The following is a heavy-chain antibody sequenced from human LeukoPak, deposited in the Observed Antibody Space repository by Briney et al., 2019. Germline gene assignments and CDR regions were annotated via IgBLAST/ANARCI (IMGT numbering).Heavy chain of an antibody. J-gene: IGHJ6*03. Sequence: PGGSLRLSCAASGFTFSSYSMNWVRQAPGKGLEWVSYISSGSTIYYADSVKGRFTISRDNAKNSLYLQMNSLRAEDTAVYYCARGVVVPAAMSFYYYYYMDVWGKGTTVTISS. V-gene: IGHV3-48*04. CDR3: ARGVVVPAAMSFYYYYYMDV. CDR2: ISSGSTI. CDR1: GFTFSSYS. D-gene: IGHD2-2*01.